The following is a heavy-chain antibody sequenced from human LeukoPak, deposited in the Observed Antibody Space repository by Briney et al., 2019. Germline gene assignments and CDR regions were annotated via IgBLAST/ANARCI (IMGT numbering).Heavy chain of an antibody. J-gene: IGHJ4*02. Sequence: SETLSLTCTVSGGSISSYYWSWIRQPPGKGLEWIGYIYYSGSTNYNPSLKSRVTISVDTSKNQFSLKLSSVTAADTAVYYCAQNHGDYYFDYWGQGTLVTVSS. D-gene: IGHD4-17*01. CDR3: AQNHGDYYFDY. CDR2: IYYSGST. CDR1: GGSISSYY. V-gene: IGHV4-59*08.